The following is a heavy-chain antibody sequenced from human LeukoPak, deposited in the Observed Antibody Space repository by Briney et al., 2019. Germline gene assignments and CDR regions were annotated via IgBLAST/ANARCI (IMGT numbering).Heavy chain of an antibody. Sequence: SETLSLTCTVSGGSISSYYLSWIRQPPGKGLEWIGEINHSGSTNYNPSLKRRVTISVDTSKNQFSLKLSSVTAADTAVYYCARGSDYYDSSGYYYWGQGTLVTVSS. V-gene: IGHV4-34*01. CDR1: GGSISSYY. CDR2: INHSGST. CDR3: ARGSDYYDSSGYYY. D-gene: IGHD3-22*01. J-gene: IGHJ4*02.